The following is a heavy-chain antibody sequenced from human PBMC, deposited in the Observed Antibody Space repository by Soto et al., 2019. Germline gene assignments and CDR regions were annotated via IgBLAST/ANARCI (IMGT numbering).Heavy chain of an antibody. CDR1: GGSISSYY. J-gene: IGHJ6*02. CDR2: INTSGST. D-gene: IGHD3-3*01. V-gene: IGHV4-4*07. CDR3: ARDRYYDIWSGMDV. Sequence: SETLSLTCTVSGGSISSYYWSWIRQPAGKGLEWIGRINTSGSTNYNPSLKSRVTMSVDTSKNQFSLKLSSVTAADTAVYYCARDRYYDIWSGMDVWGQGTTVTVSS.